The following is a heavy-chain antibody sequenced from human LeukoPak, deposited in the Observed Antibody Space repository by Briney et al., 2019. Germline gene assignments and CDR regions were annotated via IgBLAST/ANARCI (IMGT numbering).Heavy chain of an antibody. CDR2: IYYSGST. D-gene: IGHD5-24*01. V-gene: IGHV4-59*01. J-gene: IGHJ3*02. CDR1: GFTFSSYA. Sequence: NPGGSLRLSCAASGFTFSSYAMTWIRQPPGKGLEWSGYIYYSGSTNYNPSLKSRVTVSVDTSKNQFSLKLSSVTAADTAVYYCARVDHGDASDIWGQGTMVTVSS. CDR3: ARVDHGDASDI.